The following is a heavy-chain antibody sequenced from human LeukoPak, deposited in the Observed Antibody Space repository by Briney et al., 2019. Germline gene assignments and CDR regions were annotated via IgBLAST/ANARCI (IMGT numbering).Heavy chain of an antibody. D-gene: IGHD2-2*02. CDR3: AMKAVPRPRLYDAFDF. J-gene: IGHJ3*01. V-gene: IGHV3-30*03. CDR2: ISYDGSNK. Sequence: GGSLRLSCAASGFTFSSYGMHWARQAPGKGLEWVAVISYDGSNKYYADSVKGRFTISRDNSKNTLYLQMSSLRADDTAVYYCAMKAVPRPRLYDAFDFWGQGTVVTVSS. CDR1: GFTFSSYG.